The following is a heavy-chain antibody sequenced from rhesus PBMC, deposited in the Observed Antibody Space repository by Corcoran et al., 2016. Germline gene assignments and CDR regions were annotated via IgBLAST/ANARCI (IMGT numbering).Heavy chain of an antibody. CDR2: IKSGGTT. V-gene: IGHV3-103*01. CDR3: LKAGIASDPWYYFDY. Sequence: EVELVESGGGLAKPGGSLRHACAPSGMCFSSYFMHLVRQAPGDVLEWVSGIKSGGTTYYADSVKGRFTLSRDNSKNTLSLQMNSLRPEDTAVYYCLKAGIASDPWYYFDYWGQGVLATVSS. CDR1: GMCFSSYF. J-gene: IGHJ4*01. D-gene: IGHD6-19*01.